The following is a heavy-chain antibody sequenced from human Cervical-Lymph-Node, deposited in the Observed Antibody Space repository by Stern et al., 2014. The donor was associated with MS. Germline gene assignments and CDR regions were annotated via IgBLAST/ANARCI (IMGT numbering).Heavy chain of an antibody. V-gene: IGHV3-21*01. CDR2: ITSTGYR. Sequence: EVQLVPSGGGLVKPGGSLRLSCAASGFTFSSYNMNWVRQAPGKGLEWVSSITSTGYRYNADSLKGRFTISRDNAKNSLYLHMNSLRAEDTAVYYCARDDLRSYYGMDVWGQGTTVTVSS. J-gene: IGHJ6*02. CDR1: GFTFSSYN. CDR3: ARDDLRSYYGMDV.